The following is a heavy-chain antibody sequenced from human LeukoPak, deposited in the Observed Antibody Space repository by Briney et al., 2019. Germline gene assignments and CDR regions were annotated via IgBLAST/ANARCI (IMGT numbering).Heavy chain of an antibody. CDR1: GFTFSNYW. CDR3: AKERETYNDY. V-gene: IGHV3-7*01. Sequence: GGSLRLPCAASGFTFSNYWVTWVRQAPGKGLEWVANIKRDGSEKYYVDSVKGRFTISRDNAKNSLYLQMHSLRVEDTAVYFCAKERETYNDYWGQGTLVTVSS. J-gene: IGHJ4*02. CDR2: IKRDGSEK. D-gene: IGHD1-1*01.